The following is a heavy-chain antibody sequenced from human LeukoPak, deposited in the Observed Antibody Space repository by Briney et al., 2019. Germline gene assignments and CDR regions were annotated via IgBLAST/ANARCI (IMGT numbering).Heavy chain of an antibody. CDR3: ARLGSSGWYRGFDY. CDR2: INHSGST. D-gene: IGHD6-19*01. CDR1: GGSFSGYY. Sequence: SETLSLTCAVYGGSFSGYYWSWIRQPPGKGLEWIGEINHSGSTNYNPSLKSRVTISVDTSKNQFSLKLSSVTAADTAVYYCARLGSSGWYRGFDYWGQGTLVTVSS. V-gene: IGHV4-34*01. J-gene: IGHJ4*02.